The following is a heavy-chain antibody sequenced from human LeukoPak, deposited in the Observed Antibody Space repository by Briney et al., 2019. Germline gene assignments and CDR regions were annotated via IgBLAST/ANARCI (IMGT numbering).Heavy chain of an antibody. CDR3: ARDRYSGSYYSAYYYGMDV. CDR2: ISSSSSYI. J-gene: IGHJ6*02. Sequence: GGSLRLSCAASGFTVSSNYMSWVRQAPGKGLEWVSSISSSSSYIYYADSVKGRFTISRDNAKSSLYLQMNSLRAEDTAVYYCARDRYSGSYYSAYYYGMDVWGQGTTVTVSS. CDR1: GFTVSSNY. V-gene: IGHV3-21*01. D-gene: IGHD1-26*01.